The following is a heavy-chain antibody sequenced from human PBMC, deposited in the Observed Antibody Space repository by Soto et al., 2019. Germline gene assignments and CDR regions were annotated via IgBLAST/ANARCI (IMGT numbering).Heavy chain of an antibody. Sequence: ETLSLTCTVSGGSISSYYWSWIRQPPGKGLEWIGYIYYSGSTNYNPSLKSRVTISVDTSKNQFSLKLSSVTAADTAVYYCARVGYSSSWYGDPSWFDPWGQGTLVTVSS. CDR2: IYYSGST. D-gene: IGHD6-13*01. CDR3: ARVGYSSSWYGDPSWFDP. V-gene: IGHV4-59*01. J-gene: IGHJ5*02. CDR1: GGSISSYY.